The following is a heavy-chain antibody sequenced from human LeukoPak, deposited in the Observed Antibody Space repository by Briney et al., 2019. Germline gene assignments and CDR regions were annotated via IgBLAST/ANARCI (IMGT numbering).Heavy chain of an antibody. CDR2: IRYDGSNK. D-gene: IGHD3-16*01. Sequence: PGGSLRLSCAASGFTFSSYGMNWVRQAPGKGLEWVAFIRYDGSNKYYADSVKGRFTISRDNSKNTLYLQMNSLRAEDTAVYYCAKDGLYYDYVWGSSYFDYWGQGTLVTVSS. J-gene: IGHJ4*02. CDR3: AKDGLYYDYVWGSSYFDY. CDR1: GFTFSSYG. V-gene: IGHV3-30*02.